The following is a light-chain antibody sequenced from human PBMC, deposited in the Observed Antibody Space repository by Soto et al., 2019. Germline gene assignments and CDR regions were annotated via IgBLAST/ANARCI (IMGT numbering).Light chain of an antibody. V-gene: IGKV1-13*02. CDR1: QDIRGA. CDR2: DVS. J-gene: IGKJ5*01. CDR3: QQFNTYPIT. Sequence: AIQLTQSPSSLSASVGDRVTITWRASQDIRGALAWYQQKPGKPPKLLIFDVSSLQSGVPSRFSGSGSGTDFTLTISSLQAEDFATYYCQQFNTYPITFGQGTRLEIK.